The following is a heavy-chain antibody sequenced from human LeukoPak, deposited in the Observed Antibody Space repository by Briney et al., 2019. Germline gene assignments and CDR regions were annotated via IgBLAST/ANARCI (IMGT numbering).Heavy chain of an antibody. D-gene: IGHD6-19*01. Sequence: GGSLRLSCAASGFTFSSYAMSWVRQAPGKGLEWVSAISGSGGSTYYADTVKGRFTISRDNSKNTLYLQMNSLRAEDTAVYYCARKQWLVLLDYWGQGTLVTVSS. J-gene: IGHJ4*02. CDR3: ARKQWLVLLDY. CDR1: GFTFSSYA. V-gene: IGHV3-23*01. CDR2: ISGSGGST.